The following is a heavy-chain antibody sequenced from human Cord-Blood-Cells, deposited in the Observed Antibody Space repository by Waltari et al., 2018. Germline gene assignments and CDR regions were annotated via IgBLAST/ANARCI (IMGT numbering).Heavy chain of an antibody. J-gene: IGHJ6*03. CDR3: ARVPDLYYYYYYMDV. CDR2: IIPSLGIA. CDR1: GGTFSSYA. V-gene: IGHV1-69*09. Sequence: QVQLVQSGAEVKKPGSSVKVSCKASGGTFSSYAISWVRQAPGQGLEWMGRIIPSLGIANYAQKFQGRVTITADKSTSTAYMELSSLRSEDTAVYYCARVPDLYYYYYYMDVWGKGTTVTVSS.